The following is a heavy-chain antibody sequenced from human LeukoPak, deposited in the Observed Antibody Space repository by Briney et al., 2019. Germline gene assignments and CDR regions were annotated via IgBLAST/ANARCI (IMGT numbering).Heavy chain of an antibody. V-gene: IGHV4-59*01. CDR1: GGSISSYY. CDR2: IYYSGST. D-gene: IGHD1-14*01. CDR3: ATVPDPYYYYGMDV. J-gene: IGHJ6*02. Sequence: PSETLSLTCTVSGGSISSYYWSWIRQPPGEGLEWIGYIYYSGSTNYNPSLKSRVTISVDTSKNQFSLKLSSVTAADTAVYYCATVPDPYYYYGMDVWGQGTTVTVSS.